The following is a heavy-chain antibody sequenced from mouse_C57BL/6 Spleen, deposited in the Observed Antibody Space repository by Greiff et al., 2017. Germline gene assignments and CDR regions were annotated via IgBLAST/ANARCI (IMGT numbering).Heavy chain of an antibody. V-gene: IGHV5-6*01. CDR2: ISSGGSYT. Sequence: EVQLQESGGDLVKPGGSLKLSCAASGFTFSSYGMSWVRQTPDKRLEWVATISSGGSYTYYPDSVKGRFTISRDNAKNTLYLQMSSLKSEDTAMYYCARPPITTVVGDWYFDVWGTGTTVTVSS. CDR1: GFTFSSYG. J-gene: IGHJ1*03. D-gene: IGHD1-1*01. CDR3: ARPPITTVVGDWYFDV.